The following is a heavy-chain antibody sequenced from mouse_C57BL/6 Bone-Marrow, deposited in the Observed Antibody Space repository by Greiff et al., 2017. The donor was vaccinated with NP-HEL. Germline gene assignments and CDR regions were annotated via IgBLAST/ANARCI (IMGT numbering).Heavy chain of an antibody. CDR3: VIYYGYG. CDR1: GFTFSSYA. Sequence: VKLMESGGGLVKPGGSLKLSCAASGFTFSSYAMSWVRQTPEKRLEWVATISDGGSYTYYPDNVKGRFTISRDNAKNNLYLQMSHLKSEDTAMYYCVIYYGYGWGQGTTLTVSS. CDR2: ISDGGSYT. D-gene: IGHD2-2*01. V-gene: IGHV5-4*03. J-gene: IGHJ2*01.